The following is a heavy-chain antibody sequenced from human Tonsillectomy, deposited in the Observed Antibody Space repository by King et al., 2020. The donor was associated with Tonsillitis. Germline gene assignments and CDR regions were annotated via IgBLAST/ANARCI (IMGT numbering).Heavy chain of an antibody. Sequence: VQLQESGPGLVKPSETLSLTCAVSGYSISSGYYWGWIRQPPGTGLEWIGSIYHSGSTYYNPSLKSRVTISIDTSKNQFSLNLSSVTAADTAVYYCASDKHTSRFDYWGQGTLVTVSS. CDR1: GYSISSGYY. V-gene: IGHV4-38-2*01. D-gene: IGHD6-13*01. J-gene: IGHJ4*02. CDR3: ASDKHTSRFDY. CDR2: IYHSGST.